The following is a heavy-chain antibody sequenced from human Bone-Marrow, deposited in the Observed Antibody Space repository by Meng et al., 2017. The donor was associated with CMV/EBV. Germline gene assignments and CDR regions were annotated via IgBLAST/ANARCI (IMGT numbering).Heavy chain of an antibody. CDR1: GFTFNDYA. CDR3: ARVKAAAHEMMVITLDY. V-gene: IGHV3-30*09. J-gene: IGHJ4*02. CDR2: ISYDGSNK. D-gene: IGHD2-21*01. Sequence: GGSLRLSCATSGFTFNDYAFHWVRQAPGKGLEWVAFISYDGSNKYYADSVKGRFAISRDSSRNTLYLQMNSLRAEDTAMYYCARVKAAAHEMMVITLDYWGQGILVNVSS.